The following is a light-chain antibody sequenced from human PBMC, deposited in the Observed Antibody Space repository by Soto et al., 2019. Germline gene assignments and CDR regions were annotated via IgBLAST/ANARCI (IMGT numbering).Light chain of an antibody. CDR1: QIISNF. J-gene: IGKJ2*01. Sequence: DIQMTQSPSSLSASVGDRVTITCRASQIISNFLAWYQQKPGKVPELLISAASSLQSGVPSRFSGSAAGTEFTLTISSLQPEDVGTYYCQKYDSAPFTFGQGTKLDIK. V-gene: IGKV1-27*01. CDR3: QKYDSAPFT. CDR2: AAS.